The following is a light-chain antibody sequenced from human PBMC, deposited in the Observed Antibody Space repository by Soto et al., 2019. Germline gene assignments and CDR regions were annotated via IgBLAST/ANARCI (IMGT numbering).Light chain of an antibody. CDR2: EVN. CDR3: SSARSYIHVV. J-gene: IGLJ2*01. V-gene: IGLV2-23*02. CDR1: SSYVGSDNL. Sequence: QSALTQPASVSGSPGLSITISCTGTSSYVGSDNLVSWFQQHPGKAPKLMIYEVNKRPSGVSNRFSGSKSGNTASLTISGLQAEDEADYYCSSARSYIHVVFGGGTKLTVL.